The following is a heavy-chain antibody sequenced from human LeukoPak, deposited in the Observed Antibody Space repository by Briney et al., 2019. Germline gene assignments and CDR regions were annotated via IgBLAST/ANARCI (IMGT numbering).Heavy chain of an antibody. Sequence: SVKVSCKAPGGTFSSYAISWVRQAPGQGLEWMGRIIPILGIANYAQKFQGRVTITADKSTSTAYMELSSLRSEDTAVYYCARQHTRGAVVALVDSWGQGTLVTVSP. CDR2: IIPILGIA. V-gene: IGHV1-69*04. D-gene: IGHD3-22*01. J-gene: IGHJ4*02. CDR3: ARQHTRGAVVALVDS. CDR1: GGTFSSYA.